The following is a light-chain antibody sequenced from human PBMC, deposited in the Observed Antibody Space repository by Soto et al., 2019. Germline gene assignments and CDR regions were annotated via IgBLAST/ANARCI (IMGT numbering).Light chain of an antibody. CDR2: TNN. J-gene: IGLJ2*01. Sequence: QAVVTQPPSASGTPGQRVTISCSGSSSNTGSNYVYWYQQLPGTAPKLLIDTNNQRPSGVPDRFSGSQSGTSASLAISGLRSEDEANYYCAAWDDSLSGRVFGGGTKLTV. V-gene: IGLV1-47*01. CDR1: SSNTGSNY. CDR3: AAWDDSLSGRV.